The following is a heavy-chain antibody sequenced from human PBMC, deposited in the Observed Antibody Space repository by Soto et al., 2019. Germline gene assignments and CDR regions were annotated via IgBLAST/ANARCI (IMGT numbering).Heavy chain of an antibody. CDR2: ISWNSGSI. D-gene: IGHD2-2*01. CDR1: GFTFDDYA. CDR3: AKVQSRQLRTEGYGMDV. J-gene: IGHJ6*02. V-gene: IGHV3-9*01. Sequence: PGGSLRLSCAASGFTFDDYAMHWVRQAPGKGLEWVSGISWNSGSIGYADSVKGRFTISRDNAKNSLYLQMNSLRAEDTALYYCAKVQSRQLRTEGYGMDVWGQGTTVTVSS.